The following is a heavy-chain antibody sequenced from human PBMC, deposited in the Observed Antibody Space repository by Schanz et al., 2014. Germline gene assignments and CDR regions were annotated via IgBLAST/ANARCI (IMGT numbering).Heavy chain of an antibody. D-gene: IGHD3-3*01. CDR2: ISVYTGNT. J-gene: IGHJ4*02. V-gene: IGHV1-18*01. Sequence: QIQLVQSGPEVKKPGATVKVSCKASGYIFINSGISWVRQAPGQGLEWVGWISVYTGNTKYGQKVQGRVTMTADTSTNTAYMELRSLRSDDTAVYYCARDRRFFDRDDLYYFDSWGQGTLVTVSS. CDR3: ARDRRFFDRDDLYYFDS. CDR1: GYIFINSG.